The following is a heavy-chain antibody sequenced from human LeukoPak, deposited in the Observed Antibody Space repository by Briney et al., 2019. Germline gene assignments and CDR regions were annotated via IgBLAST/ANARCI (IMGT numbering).Heavy chain of an antibody. CDR1: GYTFTSYV. D-gene: IGHD6-13*01. J-gene: IGHJ4*02. Sequence: GASVKVSCKASGYTFTSYVIHWVRQATGQGLEWMGWMNPNRGNTGYAQKFQGRVTMTRNTSISTAYMELSSLRSEDTAVYYCARWKAAAYKYYFDYWGQGTLVTVSS. CDR2: MNPNRGNT. V-gene: IGHV1-8*01. CDR3: ARWKAAAYKYYFDY.